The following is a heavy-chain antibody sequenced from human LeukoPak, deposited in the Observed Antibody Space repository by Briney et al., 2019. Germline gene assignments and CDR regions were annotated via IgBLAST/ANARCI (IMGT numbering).Heavy chain of an antibody. CDR2: IRYDGSNK. Sequence: GGSLRLSCAASGFTFSSYGMHWVRQAPGKGLEWVAFIRYDGSNKYYADSVKGRFTISRDNSKNTLYLQMNSLRAEDTAVYYCAKIGGITIFGVVKNDYWGQGTLVTVSS. J-gene: IGHJ4*02. V-gene: IGHV3-30*02. CDR3: AKIGGITIFGVVKNDY. CDR1: GFTFSSYG. D-gene: IGHD3-3*01.